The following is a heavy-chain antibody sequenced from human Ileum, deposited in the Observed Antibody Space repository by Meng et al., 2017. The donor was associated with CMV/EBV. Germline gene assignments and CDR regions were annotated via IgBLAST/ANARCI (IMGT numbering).Heavy chain of an antibody. CDR3: AREVDVDGAVPQKGGYYYDY. D-gene: IGHD3-3*01. CDR1: GGFMSGYY. Sequence: VHRLVLGPVLWRPAEPLSHTCSGSGGFMSGYYWGWFRQPAGKGLEWIGRIYVSVSTDYNPSLKSRATMSVDTSKKQFSLRLTSVTAADTAVYFCAREVDVDGAVPQKGGYYYDYWGQGILVTVSS. J-gene: IGHJ4*02. CDR2: IYVSVST. V-gene: IGHV4-4*07.